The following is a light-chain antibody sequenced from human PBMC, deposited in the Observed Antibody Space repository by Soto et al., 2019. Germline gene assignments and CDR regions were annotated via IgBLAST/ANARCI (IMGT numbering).Light chain of an antibody. CDR2: AAS. CDR3: HQTAANPWT. V-gene: IGKV1-39*01. Sequence: DIQMTQSPSSLSASVGDRVTITCRASQSINSNLNWYQQKPGKAPKLLIYAASSLHSGVPSTFSGSGSGTDFALTISSLQPEDFATYYCHQTAANPWTFAQGTKVDIK. CDR1: QSINSN. J-gene: IGKJ1*01.